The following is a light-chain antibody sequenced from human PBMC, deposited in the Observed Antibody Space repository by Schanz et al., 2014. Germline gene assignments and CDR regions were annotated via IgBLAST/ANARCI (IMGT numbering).Light chain of an antibody. CDR3: LQHNSYPWT. Sequence: SQLTQSPSSLSASVGDIVTITCRASEDIRTYLAWYQQKPGKAPRLLIYSASTLQSGVLSRFSGSGSGTDFTLTINSLQPEDFATYYCLQHNSYPWTFGQGTKVEIK. CDR2: SAS. V-gene: IGKV1-9*01. CDR1: EDIRTY. J-gene: IGKJ1*01.